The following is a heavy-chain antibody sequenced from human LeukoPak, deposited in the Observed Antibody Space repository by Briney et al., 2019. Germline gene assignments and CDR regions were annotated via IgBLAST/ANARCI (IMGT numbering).Heavy chain of an antibody. CDR1: GFTFSSYE. Sequence: GGSLRLSCAASGFTFSSYEMNWVRQAPGKGLEWVSYISSSGSTIYYADSEKGRFTMSRDNAKNSLYLQMNSLRAEDTAVYYCARDLFLDYGDYWGQGTLVTVSS. CDR2: ISSSGSTI. J-gene: IGHJ4*02. D-gene: IGHD2/OR15-2a*01. V-gene: IGHV3-48*03. CDR3: ARDLFLDYGDY.